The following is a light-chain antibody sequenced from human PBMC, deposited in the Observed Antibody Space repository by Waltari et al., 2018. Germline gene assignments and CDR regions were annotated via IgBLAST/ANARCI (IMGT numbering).Light chain of an antibody. J-gene: IGKJ2*01. V-gene: IGKV2-30*01. Sequence: DVVLTQSPLSLPVTRGHPSSIPCRSSHSLVNTAGNTYSNWFHQRPGQYPRRLIYKVSNRDSGVPDRFSGSGAVTDFTLRISRVEAEDVGLYFCFQGTHWPPYTFGQGTKLEIK. CDR1: HSLVNTAGNTY. CDR3: FQGTHWPPYT. CDR2: KVS.